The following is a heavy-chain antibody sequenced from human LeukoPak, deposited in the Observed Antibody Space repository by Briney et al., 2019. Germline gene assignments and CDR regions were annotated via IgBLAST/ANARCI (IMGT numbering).Heavy chain of an antibody. D-gene: IGHD3-22*01. CDR1: GFTFDDYG. CDR2: INWNGGST. J-gene: IGHJ3*02. CDR3: ARGLSDYYDSSGLGAFDI. V-gene: IGHV3-20*04. Sequence: PGGSLRLSCAASGFTFDDYGMSWVRQAPGKGLEWVSGINWNGGSTGYADSVKGRFTISRDNAKNSLYLQMNSLRAEDTAVYYCARGLSDYYDSSGLGAFDIWGQGTMVTVSA.